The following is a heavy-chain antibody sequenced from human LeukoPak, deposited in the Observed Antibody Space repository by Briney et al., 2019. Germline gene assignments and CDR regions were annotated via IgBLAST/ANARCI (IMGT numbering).Heavy chain of an antibody. V-gene: IGHV7-4-1*02. CDR3: ARDKDIVIVPAATNPDY. CDR1: GYTFTNYS. Sequence: ASVKVSCKASGYTFTNYSMNWVRQAPGQGLEWMGWINTNTGNPTYAQGSTGRFVFSLDTSVSTAYLHISSLKADDTALYYCARDKDIVIVPAATNPDYWGQGTLVTVSS. CDR2: INTNTGNP. J-gene: IGHJ4*02. D-gene: IGHD2-2*01.